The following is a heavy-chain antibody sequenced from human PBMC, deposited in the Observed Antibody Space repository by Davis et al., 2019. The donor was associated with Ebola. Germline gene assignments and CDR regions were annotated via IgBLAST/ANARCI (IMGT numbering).Heavy chain of an antibody. CDR2: IYWDDDK. Sequence: SGPTLVKPTQTLTLTCTFSGFSLSTSGVGVGWIRQPPGKALEWLALIYWDDDKRYSPSLKSRLTITKDTSKNQVVLTMTNMDPVDTATYYCAHINSMVQGVRRWFDPWGQGTLVTVSS. CDR3: AHINSMVQGVRRWFDP. D-gene: IGHD3-10*01. J-gene: IGHJ5*02. CDR1: GFSLSTSGVG. V-gene: IGHV2-5*02.